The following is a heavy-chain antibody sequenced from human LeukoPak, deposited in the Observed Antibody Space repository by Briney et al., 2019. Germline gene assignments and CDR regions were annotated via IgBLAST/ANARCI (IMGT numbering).Heavy chain of an antibody. CDR3: ANSFGDGYCSGTSCYYHYNGLDV. D-gene: IGHD2-2*03. CDR1: GDSVSSNSAA. Sequence: SQTLSLTCAISGDSVSSNSAAWNWIRQSPSRGLEWLGRTYYRSKWYNDYAESVKSRITINPDTSKNHFSLQLTSVTPEDTAVYYCANSFGDGYCSGTSCYYHYNGLDVWGQGTTVTVSS. CDR2: TYYRSKWYN. J-gene: IGHJ6*02. V-gene: IGHV6-1*01.